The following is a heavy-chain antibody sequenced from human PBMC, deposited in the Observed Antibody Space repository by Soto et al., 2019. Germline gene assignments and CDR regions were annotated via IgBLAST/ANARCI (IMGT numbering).Heavy chain of an antibody. D-gene: IGHD3-22*01. CDR2: IIPIFGTA. V-gene: IGHV1-69*13. CDR3: ARDGYYEKAFDI. J-gene: IGHJ3*02. CDR1: GGTFSSYA. Sequence: SVKVSCKASGGTFSSYAISWVRQAPGQGLEWMGGIIPIFGTANYAQKFQGRVTITADESTSTAYMELSSLRSEDTAVYYCARDGYYEKAFDIWGQGTMVTVSS.